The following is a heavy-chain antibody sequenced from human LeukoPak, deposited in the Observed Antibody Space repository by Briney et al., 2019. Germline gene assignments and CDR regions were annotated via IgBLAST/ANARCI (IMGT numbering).Heavy chain of an antibody. CDR3: ARGLYSNHYYHYYMDV. V-gene: IGHV4-34*01. CDR2: INHSGST. D-gene: IGHD6-13*01. J-gene: IGHJ6*03. CDR1: GGSFSGYY. Sequence: SETLSLTCAVYGGSFSGYYWSWIRQPPGKGLEWIGEINHSGSTNYNPSLKSRVTISVDTSKNQFSLKLSSVTAADTAVYYCARGLYSNHYYHYYMDVWGKGTTVTVSS.